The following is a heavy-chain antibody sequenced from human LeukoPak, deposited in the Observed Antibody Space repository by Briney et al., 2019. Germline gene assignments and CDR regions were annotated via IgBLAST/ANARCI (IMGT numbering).Heavy chain of an antibody. J-gene: IGHJ4*02. V-gene: IGHV3-30*02. Sequence: GGSLRLSCAASGFTFSSYAMSWVRQAPGKGLEWVAFIRYDGSNKYYADSVKGRFTISRDNSKNTLYLQMNSLRAEDTAVYYCAKDLGGFGPLSKENWGQGTLVTVSS. CDR1: GFTFSSYA. CDR2: IRYDGSNK. D-gene: IGHD3-10*01. CDR3: AKDLGGFGPLSKEN.